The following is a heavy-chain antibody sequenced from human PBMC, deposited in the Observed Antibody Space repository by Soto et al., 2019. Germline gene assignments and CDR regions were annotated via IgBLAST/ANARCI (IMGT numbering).Heavy chain of an antibody. CDR1: RFTFSSYS. J-gene: IGHJ5*02. CDR2: ISVSGGST. V-gene: IGHV3-23*01. CDR3: AKLPRNIKNWFDP. Sequence: EVQLLESGGGLVQPGGSLRLSCAVSRFTFSSYSFSWVRQPPGKGLEWIARISVSGGSTHYADSVKGRFTVSRDNSKNTLYLQMNNLRAEDTAVYYCAKLPRNIKNWFDPWGQEPWSPSP.